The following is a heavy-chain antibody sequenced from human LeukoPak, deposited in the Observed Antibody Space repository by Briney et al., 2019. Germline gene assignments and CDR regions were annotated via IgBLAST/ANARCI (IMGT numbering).Heavy chain of an antibody. CDR2: IKQDGSEK. J-gene: IGHJ5*02. D-gene: IGHD3-10*01. Sequence: GGSLRLSCAASGFTFSSYWMSWVRQAPGKGLEWVANIKQDGSEKYYVDSVKGRFTISRDNAKNSLYLQMNSLRAEDTAVCYCARDRYGSGRPYNWFDPWGQGTLVTVSS. V-gene: IGHV3-7*01. CDR3: ARDRYGSGRPYNWFDP. CDR1: GFTFSSYW.